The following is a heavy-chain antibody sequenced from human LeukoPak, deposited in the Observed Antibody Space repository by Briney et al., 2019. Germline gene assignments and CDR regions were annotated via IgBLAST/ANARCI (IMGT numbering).Heavy chain of an antibody. Sequence: SETLSLTCSVAGGSINFYHWSWIRQSPGGRLEWIGDNHHTGSATYNPSLKSRVTILIETSKNQFSLQLTSVTAADAAVYFCAGGVREMLGANTDSHYYAMLVWGRGTTVTVSS. CDR1: GGSINFYH. CDR2: NHHTGSA. D-gene: IGHD1-26*01. V-gene: IGHV4-59*03. J-gene: IGHJ6*02. CDR3: AGGVREMLGANTDSHYYAMLV.